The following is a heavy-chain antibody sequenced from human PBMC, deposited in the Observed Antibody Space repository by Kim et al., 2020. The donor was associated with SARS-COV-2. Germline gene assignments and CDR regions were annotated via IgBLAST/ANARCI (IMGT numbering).Heavy chain of an antibody. CDR2: IYCSGST. CDR1: GGSISSSSYY. V-gene: IGHV4-39*01. D-gene: IGHD5-12*01. Sequence: SETLSLTCTVSGGSISSSSYYWGWIRQPPGKGLEWIGSIYCSGSTYYNPSLKSRVTISVDTSKNQFSLKLSSVTAADTAVYYCARYVDIVATIDYWGQGTLVTVSS. J-gene: IGHJ4*02. CDR3: ARYVDIVATIDY.